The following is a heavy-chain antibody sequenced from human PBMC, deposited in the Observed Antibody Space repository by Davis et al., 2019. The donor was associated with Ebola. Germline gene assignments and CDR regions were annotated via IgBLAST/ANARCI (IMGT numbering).Heavy chain of an antibody. D-gene: IGHD3-3*01. V-gene: IGHV3-21*01. CDR1: GFTFSSSS. CDR2: ISSSSNYI. Sequence: GESLKISCAASGFTFSSSSMSWVRQAPGKGLEWVSSISSSSNYIYYADSVKGRFTISRDNAKNSLYLQMNSLRAEDTAVYYCAKGSVTIFGVAPDYYGMDVWGKGTTVTVSS. CDR3: AKGSVTIFGVAPDYYGMDV. J-gene: IGHJ6*04.